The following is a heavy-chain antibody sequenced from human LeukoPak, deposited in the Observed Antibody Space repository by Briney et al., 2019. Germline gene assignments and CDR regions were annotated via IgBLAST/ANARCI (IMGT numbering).Heavy chain of an antibody. D-gene: IGHD3-22*01. CDR2: INHSGST. CDR3: ARDGYYDNAFDI. J-gene: IGHJ3*02. CDR1: GGSFSGYY. V-gene: IGHV4-34*01. Sequence: SETLSLTCAVYGGSFSGYYWSWIRQPPGKGLEWIGEINHSGSTYYNPSLKSRVTISVDTSKNQFSLKLSSVTAADTAVYYCARDGYYDNAFDIWGQGTMVTVSS.